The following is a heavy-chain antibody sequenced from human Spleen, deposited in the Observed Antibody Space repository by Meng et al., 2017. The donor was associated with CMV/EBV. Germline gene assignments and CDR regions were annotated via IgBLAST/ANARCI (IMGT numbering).Heavy chain of an antibody. CDR3: ARESSSSHALDV. D-gene: IGHD2-2*01. Sequence: GESLKISCAGSGFSFSSYGMHWVRQAAGEGLEWVSAIDTTGDTDYPGSVKGRLTISRDNAENSLYLQMNGLRAEDTAVYYCARESSSSHALDVWGQGTTVTVSS. J-gene: IGHJ6*02. V-gene: IGHV3-13*01. CDR1: GFSFSSYG. CDR2: IDTTGDT.